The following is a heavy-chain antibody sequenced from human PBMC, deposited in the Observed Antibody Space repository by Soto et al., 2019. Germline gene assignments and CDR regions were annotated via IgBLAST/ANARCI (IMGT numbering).Heavy chain of an antibody. J-gene: IGHJ3*02. V-gene: IGHV3-7*01. CDR3: ARDPCSSTSCYLVAFDI. CDR2: IKQDGSEK. Sequence: GGSLRLSCAASGFTFSSYWMSWVRQAPGKGLEWVANIKQDGSEKYYVDSVKGRFTISRDNAKNSLYLQMNSLRAEDTAVYYCARDPCSSTSCYLVAFDIWGQGTMVTVSS. CDR1: GFTFSSYW. D-gene: IGHD2-2*01.